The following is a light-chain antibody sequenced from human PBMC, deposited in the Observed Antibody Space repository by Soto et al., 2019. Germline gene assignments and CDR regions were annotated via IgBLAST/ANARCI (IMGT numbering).Light chain of an antibody. CDR2: KAS. J-gene: IGKJ2*01. CDR1: QSINSW. CDR3: HPYNPYTSYP. V-gene: IGKV1-5*03. Sequence: DIQMTQSPSTLSASVGDRVTITCRASQSINSWLAWYQQKPGKPPKLLVYKASTLESGVPSRFSGSGSGTYFPLPSSSLQPDDFAPYYCHPYNPYTSYPFGQGTKLAIK.